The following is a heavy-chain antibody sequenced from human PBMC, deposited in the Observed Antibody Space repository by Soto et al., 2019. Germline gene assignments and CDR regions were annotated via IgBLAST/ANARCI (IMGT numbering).Heavy chain of an antibody. CDR1: GGSINSGGYY. J-gene: IGHJ4*02. Sequence: QVQLQESGPGLVKPSQTLSLICTVSGGSINSGGYYWNWIRQHPGKGLEWIGYIFYSGSTYYNPFLCSRVTLSAETPENQFALKLSSVTAADTAVYFCAGGYRQSGYSSSWVFDYWGQGTLVNVSS. D-gene: IGHD6-13*01. V-gene: IGHV4-31*03. CDR2: IFYSGST. CDR3: AGGYRQSGYSSSWVFDY.